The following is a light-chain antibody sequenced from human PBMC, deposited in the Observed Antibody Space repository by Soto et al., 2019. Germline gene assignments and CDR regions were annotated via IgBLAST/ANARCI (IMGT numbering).Light chain of an antibody. V-gene: IGKV4-1*01. CDR2: WAS. J-gene: IGKJ2*01. CDR3: QQYYSTPYT. Sequence: DIVMTQSPDSLAVSLGERATINGKSSQSVLYSSNNRNCLAWYQQKPGQSPKLLIYWASTRESGVPDRFSGSGSGTDFTLTISSLQAEDVAVYYCQQYYSTPYTFGQGTKLEIK. CDR1: QSVLYSSNNRNC.